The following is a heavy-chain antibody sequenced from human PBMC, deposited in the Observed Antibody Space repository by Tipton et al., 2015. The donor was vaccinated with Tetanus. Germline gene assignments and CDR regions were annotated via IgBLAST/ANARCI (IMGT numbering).Heavy chain of an antibody. J-gene: IGHJ4*02. Sequence: GSLRLSCAASGFAFSDYWMHWVRQAPGKGLVWVSRIIGDGTITTYADSVKGRFTISRDNAKSMVYLQMDGLRAEDTAVYYCARGHYYGSESHFNYWGQGTLVTVSS. D-gene: IGHD3-10*01. CDR2: IIGDGTIT. CDR1: GFAFSDYW. CDR3: ARGHYYGSESHFNY. V-gene: IGHV3-74*01.